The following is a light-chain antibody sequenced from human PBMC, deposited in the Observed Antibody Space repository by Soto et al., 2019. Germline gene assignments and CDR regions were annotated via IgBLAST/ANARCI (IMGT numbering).Light chain of an antibody. CDR1: SSDVGGYTY. J-gene: IGLJ1*01. Sequence: QSALTQPPSASGSPGQSVTISCTGTSSDVGGYTYVSWYQQHPGKAPKLVIFEVNKRPSGVPDRFSGSKSGNTASLTVSGLRTEDEADYYCSSYAGSNNFVLGTATKV. CDR2: EVN. CDR3: SSYAGSNNFV. V-gene: IGLV2-8*01.